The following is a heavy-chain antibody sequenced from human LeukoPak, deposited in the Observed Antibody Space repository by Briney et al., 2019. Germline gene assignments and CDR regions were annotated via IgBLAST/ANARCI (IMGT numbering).Heavy chain of an antibody. D-gene: IGHD3-22*01. Sequence: ASVKVSCKASGYTFTSYDINWVRQATGQGLEWMGWMNPNSGNTGYAQKFQGRVTMTTDTSTSTAYMELSSLRSEDTAVYYCATGDYDSSGYYYVLLHHPPLYWGQGTLVTVSS. CDR1: GYTFTSYD. CDR2: MNPNSGNT. V-gene: IGHV1-8*02. J-gene: IGHJ4*02. CDR3: ATGDYDSSGYYYVLLHHPPLY.